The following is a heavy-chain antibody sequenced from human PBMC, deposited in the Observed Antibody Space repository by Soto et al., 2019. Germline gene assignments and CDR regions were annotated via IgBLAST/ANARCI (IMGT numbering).Heavy chain of an antibody. CDR2: IRSRAHSYAT. CDR3: TRLDPTGSGDV. Sequence: EVQLVESGGGLVQPGGSLKLSCAASGFIFSDYTIHWVRQASGKGLDWVGRIRSRAHSYATEYDASVKGRFTISRDNSKNTAYLQMNSLKTEDSAVYYCTRLDPTGSGDVWGQGTKVTVSS. V-gene: IGHV3-73*02. CDR1: GFIFSDYT. J-gene: IGHJ6*02. D-gene: IGHD3-10*01.